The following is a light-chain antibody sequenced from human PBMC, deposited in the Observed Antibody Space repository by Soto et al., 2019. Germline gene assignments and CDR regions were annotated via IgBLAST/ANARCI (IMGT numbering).Light chain of an antibody. CDR1: QSVSSSY. CDR3: KQYGSSPLT. CDR2: GAS. Sequence: EIVLTQSPGTLSLSPGERATLSCRASQSVSSSYLAWYQQKAGQAPRLLIYGASSRATGIQDRFSGSGSGTDFTLTISRLEPEDFAVYYCKQYGSSPLTFGGGTKVDIK. J-gene: IGKJ4*01. V-gene: IGKV3-20*01.